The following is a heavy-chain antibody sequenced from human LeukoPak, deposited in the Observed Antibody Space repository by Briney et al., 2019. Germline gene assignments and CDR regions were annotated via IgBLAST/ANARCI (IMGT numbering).Heavy chain of an antibody. Sequence: ASVKVSCKASGGTFSSYAIGWVRQAPGQGLEWMGWINPNSGGTNYAQKFQGRVTMTRDTSISTAYMELSRLRSDDTAVYYCASLDWGLRRNFDYWGQGTLVTVSS. CDR3: ASLDWGLRRNFDY. CDR2: INPNSGGT. CDR1: GGTFSSYA. D-gene: IGHD3-16*01. J-gene: IGHJ4*02. V-gene: IGHV1-2*02.